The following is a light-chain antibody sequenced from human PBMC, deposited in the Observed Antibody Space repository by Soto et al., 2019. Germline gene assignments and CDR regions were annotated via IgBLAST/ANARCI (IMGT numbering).Light chain of an antibody. V-gene: IGKV3-11*01. CDR2: DAS. CDR1: QSVSSY. J-gene: IGKJ4*01. Sequence: EIVLTQSPVTLSLSPGERATLSCRASQSVSSYLAWYQQKPGQAPRLLIYDASNRATGIPARFSGSGSGTDFTLTITSLEPEYFAVYYCQQRSNWPPLTFGGGTKVEIK. CDR3: QQRSNWPPLT.